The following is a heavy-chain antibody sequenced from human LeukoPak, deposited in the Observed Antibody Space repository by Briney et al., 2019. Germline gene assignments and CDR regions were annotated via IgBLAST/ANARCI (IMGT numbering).Heavy chain of an antibody. V-gene: IGHV3-30*04. J-gene: IGHJ6*02. D-gene: IGHD6-13*01. Sequence: GGSLRLSCAASGFTSSSYALHWVSQAPAKGREWGAVISYDGSTNYYADSVKGRFTISRDNSKNTLYLQMNSLRAEDTAVYYCARDAGAARYHGMDVWGQGTTVTVPS. CDR3: ARDAGAARYHGMDV. CDR2: ISYDGSTN. CDR1: GFTSSSYA.